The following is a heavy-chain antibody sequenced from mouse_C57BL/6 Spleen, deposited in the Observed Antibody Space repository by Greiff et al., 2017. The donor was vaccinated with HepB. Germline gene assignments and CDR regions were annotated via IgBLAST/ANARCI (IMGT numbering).Heavy chain of an antibody. CDR1: GYTFTDYY. D-gene: IGHD2-4*01. V-gene: IGHV1-76*01. CDR3: AREGLRGAMDY. CDR2: IYPGSGNT. Sequence: VKLQQSGAELVRPGASVKLSCKASGYTFTDYYINWVKQRPGQGLEWIASIYPGSGNTYYNEKFKGKATLTAEKSSSTAYMQLSSLTSEDSAVYFCAREGLRGAMDYWGQGTSVTVSS. J-gene: IGHJ4*01.